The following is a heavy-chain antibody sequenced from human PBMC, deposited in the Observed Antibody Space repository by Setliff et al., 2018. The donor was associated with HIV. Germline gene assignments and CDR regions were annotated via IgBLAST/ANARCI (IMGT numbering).Heavy chain of an antibody. V-gene: IGHV4-39*03. CDR3: CRSMTTVLEDAFDI. D-gene: IGHD4-17*01. CDR2: IHYDENT. Sequence: PSETLSLTCTVSGGSISSSNYWWAWIRQPPGKGLEWVGSIHYDENTYYNPSLKSRLTMSVDTSKNQFSLNLSSVTAADTAVYYRCRSMTTVLEDAFDIWGQGAMVTVSS. J-gene: IGHJ3*02. CDR1: GGSISSSNYW.